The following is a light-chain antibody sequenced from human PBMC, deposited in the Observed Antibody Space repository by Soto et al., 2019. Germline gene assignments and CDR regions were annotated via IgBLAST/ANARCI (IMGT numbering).Light chain of an antibody. V-gene: IGKV4-1*01. CDR3: QQYNNWPWT. J-gene: IGKJ1*01. CDR1: QSVLYSSNNKNY. CDR2: GAS. Sequence: THSPDALSVSLGERATINCKSSQSVLYSSNNKNYLAWYQQKAGQAPRLLIYGASTRATGIPARFSGSGSGTDFTLTISSLQSEDFAVYYCQQYNNWPWTFGQGTKVDIK.